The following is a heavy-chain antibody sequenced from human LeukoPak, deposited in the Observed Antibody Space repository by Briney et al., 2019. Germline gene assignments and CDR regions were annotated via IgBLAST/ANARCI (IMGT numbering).Heavy chain of an antibody. Sequence: PSETLSLTCTVSSGSISSGGYYWSWIRQHPGKGLEWIGYIYYSGSTYYNPSLKSRVTISVDTSKNQFSLKLSSVTAADTAVYYCARDSGGGLLFDYWGQGTLVTVSS. V-gene: IGHV4-31*03. J-gene: IGHJ4*02. CDR2: IYYSGST. CDR1: SGSISSGGYY. CDR3: ARDSGGGLLFDY. D-gene: IGHD2-15*01.